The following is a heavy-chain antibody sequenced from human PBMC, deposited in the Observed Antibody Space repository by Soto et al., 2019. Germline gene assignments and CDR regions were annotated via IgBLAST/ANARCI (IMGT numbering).Heavy chain of an antibody. CDR2: IRSKPYGGTT. CDR1: GVTFGDYA. J-gene: IGHJ4*02. CDR3: TRDHIATAGSLDYFDY. Sequence: ALRLSFTGSGVTFGDYASSVVRHAPGKGLAWLGFIRSKPYGGTTEYAASVKGRFTISRDDSKSIAYLQMNSLKTEDTAVYYCTRDHIATAGSLDYFDYWGQGT. V-gene: IGHV3-49*04. D-gene: IGHD6-13*01.